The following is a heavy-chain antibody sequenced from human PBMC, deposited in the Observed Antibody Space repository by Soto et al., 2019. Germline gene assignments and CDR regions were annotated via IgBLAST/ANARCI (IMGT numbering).Heavy chain of an antibody. CDR1: GFSLSTSGVG. J-gene: IGHJ4*02. V-gene: IGHV2-5*02. CDR3: AHKGPEDWPLDY. CDR2: IYWDDSK. D-gene: IGHD3-9*01. Sequence: QITLKESGPTLVRPTXXXXXTCAFSGFSLSTSGVGVGWIRQPPGKALEWLAVIYWDDSKHYSPSLRSRLTITKDTSKNQVVLTMTNMDPMDTGTYYCAHKGPEDWPLDYWGQGTLVTVSS.